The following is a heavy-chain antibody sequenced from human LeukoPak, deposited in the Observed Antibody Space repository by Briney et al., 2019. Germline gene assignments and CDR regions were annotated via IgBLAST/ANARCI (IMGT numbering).Heavy chain of an antibody. J-gene: IGHJ5*02. D-gene: IGHD5-24*01. Sequence: SETLSLTCTVSGASISSTTYYWGWIRQPPRKGLEWIASIYYSGSTYYNPFLKSRVTISVDSSKNQFSLRLSSVTAADTAVYYCARESLTWLQSRTSWFDPWGQGTLVTVSS. CDR1: GASISSTTYY. CDR3: ARESLTWLQSRTSWFDP. V-gene: IGHV4-39*07. CDR2: IYYSGST.